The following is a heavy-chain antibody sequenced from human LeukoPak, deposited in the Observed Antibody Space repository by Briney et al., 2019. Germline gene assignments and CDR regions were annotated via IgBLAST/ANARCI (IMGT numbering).Heavy chain of an antibody. V-gene: IGHV4-39*07. J-gene: IGHJ5*02. Sequence: SETLSLTCTVSGGSISSSSYYWGWIRQPPGKGLEWIGSIYYSGSTYYNPSLKSRVTISVDTSKNQFSLKPSSVTAADTAVYYCARAYYDSSGYPDWFDPWGQGTLVTVSS. D-gene: IGHD3-22*01. CDR1: GGSISSSSYY. CDR2: IYYSGST. CDR3: ARAYYDSSGYPDWFDP.